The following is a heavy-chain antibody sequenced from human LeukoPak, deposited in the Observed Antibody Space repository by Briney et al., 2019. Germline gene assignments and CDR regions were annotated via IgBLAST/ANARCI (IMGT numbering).Heavy chain of an antibody. CDR1: GGSISSYY. V-gene: IGHV4-39*02. CDR3: ARDSPWQQTGIDP. J-gene: IGHJ5*02. D-gene: IGHD3-10*01. Sequence: SETLSLTCTVSGGSISSYYWGWIRQPPGKGLEWIGSIYYSGSTYYNPSLKSRVTISVDTSKNQFSLKLSSVTAADTAVYYCARDSPWQQTGIDPWGQGTLVTVSS. CDR2: IYYSGST.